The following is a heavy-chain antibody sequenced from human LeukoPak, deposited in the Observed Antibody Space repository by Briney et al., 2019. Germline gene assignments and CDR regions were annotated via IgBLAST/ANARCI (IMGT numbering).Heavy chain of an antibody. CDR3: ARSVEGYCSGGSCYSYYYYMDV. V-gene: IGHV4-59*01. CDR1: GGSISSYY. Sequence: SETLSLTCTVSGGSISSYYWSWIRRPPGKGLEWSGYIYYRGGTNYNPSLKSRVTIPVDTSKNQFSLKLSSVTAADTAVYYCARSVEGYCSGGSCYSYYYYMDVWGKGTTVTVSS. J-gene: IGHJ6*03. D-gene: IGHD2-15*01. CDR2: IYYRGGT.